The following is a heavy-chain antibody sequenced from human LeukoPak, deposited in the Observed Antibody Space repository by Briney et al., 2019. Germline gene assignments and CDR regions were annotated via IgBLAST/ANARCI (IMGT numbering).Heavy chain of an antibody. D-gene: IGHD3-22*01. J-gene: IGHJ5*02. CDR2: IYTSGST. CDR3: AREDDSSGYYPFDP. Sequence: SQTLSLTCTVSGGSISSGSYYWSWIRQPAGKGLEWIGRIYTSGSTNYNPSLKGRVTISVDTSKNQFSLKLSSVTAADTAVYYCAREDDSSGYYPFDPWGQGTLVTVSS. V-gene: IGHV4-61*02. CDR1: GGSISSGSYY.